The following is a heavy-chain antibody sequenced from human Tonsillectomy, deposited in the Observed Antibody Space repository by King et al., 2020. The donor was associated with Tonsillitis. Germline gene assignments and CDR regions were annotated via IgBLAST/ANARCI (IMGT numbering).Heavy chain of an antibody. CDR3: GKDGYCSGCYCYPHYFRF. D-gene: IGHD2-15*01. J-gene: IGHJ4*02. CDR1: EFTFSHYG. Sequence: CAASEFTFSHYGMHWVRQAPGKGLEWVSFISSEEINKYYADSVKSRFTISRDNSKNTLYLQLNSLRAVDSAVYYCGKDGYCSGCYCYPHYFRFLGQGTLVTVSS. CDR2: ISSEEINK. V-gene: IGHV3-30*18.